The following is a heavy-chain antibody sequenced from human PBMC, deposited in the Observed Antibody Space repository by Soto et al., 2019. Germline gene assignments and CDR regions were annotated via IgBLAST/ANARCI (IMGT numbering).Heavy chain of an antibody. Sequence: GSLRLSCAASGFTFSSYWMHWVRQAPGKGLVWVSRISSDGSSTSYADSVKGRFTISRDNAKNTLFLQVDSLRAEDTAVYYCARDINGDYVSWGQGTLVTV. CDR2: ISSDGSST. J-gene: IGHJ4*02. CDR1: GFTFSSYW. D-gene: IGHD4-17*01. CDR3: ARDINGDYVS. V-gene: IGHV3-74*01.